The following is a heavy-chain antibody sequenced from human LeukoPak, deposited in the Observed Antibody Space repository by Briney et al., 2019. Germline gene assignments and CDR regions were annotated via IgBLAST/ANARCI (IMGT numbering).Heavy chain of an antibody. CDR2: IKGKTDGGTR. Sequence: GGSLRLSCAGSGFTFSDAWMNWVRQAPGRGLEWLGRIKGKTDGGTRDYAAPVKGRFTISRDDSKNTLYLQMNSLKSEDTAVYYCTTDDGGSEFDYWGQGTLVTVSS. V-gene: IGHV3-15*01. D-gene: IGHD1-26*01. J-gene: IGHJ4*02. CDR1: GFTFSDAW. CDR3: TTDDGGSEFDY.